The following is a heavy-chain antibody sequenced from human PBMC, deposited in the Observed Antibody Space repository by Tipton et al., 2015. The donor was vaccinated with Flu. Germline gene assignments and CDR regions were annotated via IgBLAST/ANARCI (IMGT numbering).Heavy chain of an antibody. CDR1: GGSISSSSHY. D-gene: IGHD3-22*01. CDR3: ARDRQITMIGRDAFDI. CDR2: IYYTGYP. Sequence: TLSLTCTVSGGSISSSSHYWGWIRQAPGRGLEWVGSIYYTGYPYYNSSLKSRLAMSIDTSKKQFSLKLSSVTAADTAVYYCARDRQITMIGRDAFDIWGQGTMVTVSS. J-gene: IGHJ3*02. V-gene: IGHV4-39*07.